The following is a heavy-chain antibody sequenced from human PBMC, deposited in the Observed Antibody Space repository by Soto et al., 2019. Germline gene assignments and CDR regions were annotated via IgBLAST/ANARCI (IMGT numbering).Heavy chain of an antibody. Sequence: SETLSLTCTVSGSSLNSSGYYWGWIRQPPGKRLEWIGYIYYSGSTNYNPSLKSRVTISVDTSKNQFSLKLSSVTAADTAVYYCARGKYQLLRNYYYGMDVWGQGTTVTVSS. CDR2: IYYSGST. CDR3: ARGKYQLLRNYYYGMDV. J-gene: IGHJ6*02. CDR1: GSSLNSSGYY. V-gene: IGHV4-61*08. D-gene: IGHD2-2*01.